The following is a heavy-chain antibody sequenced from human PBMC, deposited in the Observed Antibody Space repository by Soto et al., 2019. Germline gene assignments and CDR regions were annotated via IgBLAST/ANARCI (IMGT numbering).Heavy chain of an antibody. D-gene: IGHD3-3*01. Sequence: SETLSLTCTVSGGSISSGGYYWSWIRQHPGKGLEWIGYIYYSGSTYYNPSLKSRVTISVDTSKNQFSLKLSSVTAADTAVYYCARVHYDFSSGYRDPDAFDIWGQGTMVTVSS. CDR2: IYYSGST. V-gene: IGHV4-31*03. CDR3: ARVHYDFSSGYRDPDAFDI. CDR1: GGSISSGGYY. J-gene: IGHJ3*02.